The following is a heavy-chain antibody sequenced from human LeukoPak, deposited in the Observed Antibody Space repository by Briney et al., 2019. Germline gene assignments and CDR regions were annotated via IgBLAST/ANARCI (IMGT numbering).Heavy chain of an antibody. CDR3: ARGGCDFLCGGGLRGWFDP. D-gene: IGHD3-3*01. CDR2: ISYDGSNK. V-gene: IGHV3-30-3*01. J-gene: IGHJ5*02. CDR1: GFTFSSYA. Sequence: GGSLRLSCAASGFTFSSYAMHWVRQAPGKGLEWVAVISYDGSNKYYADSVKGRFTISRDNSRNPLYLQMNSLRGEDRAVYYCARGGCDFLCGGGLRGWFDPWGQGTLVTVSS.